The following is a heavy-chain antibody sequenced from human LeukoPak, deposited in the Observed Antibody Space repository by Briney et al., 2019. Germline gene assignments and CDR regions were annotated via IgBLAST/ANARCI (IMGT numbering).Heavy chain of an antibody. Sequence: GGSLRLSCAASGFTFSSCAMTWVRQAPGKGLEWVSSISGSGATTYYADFVKGRFTISRDNSNNTVYLQMNSLRAEDTAVYYCAKDQSRVGASDPFDYWGQGMQVGASS. J-gene: IGHJ4*02. D-gene: IGHD1-26*01. V-gene: IGHV3-23*01. CDR3: AKDQSRVGASDPFDY. CDR2: ISGSGATT. CDR1: GFTFSSCA.